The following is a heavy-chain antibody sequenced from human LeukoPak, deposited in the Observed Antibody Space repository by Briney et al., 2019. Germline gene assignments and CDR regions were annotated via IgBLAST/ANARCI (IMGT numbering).Heavy chain of an antibody. CDR2: ISAYNGNT. CDR1: GYTFTSYS. Sequence: ASVKVSCKASGYTFTSYSINWVRQASGQGLEWMGWISAYNGNTKYAQKLQGRVTMTTDTSTSTAYMELRSLRSDDTAVYYCARGLGGSGSYFLTFDYWGQGTLVTVSS. D-gene: IGHD1-26*01. CDR3: ARGLGGSGSYFLTFDY. V-gene: IGHV1-18*01. J-gene: IGHJ4*02.